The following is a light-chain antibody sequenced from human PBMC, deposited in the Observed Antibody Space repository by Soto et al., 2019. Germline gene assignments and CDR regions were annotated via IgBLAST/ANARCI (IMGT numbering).Light chain of an antibody. CDR1: ERVSNSY. CDR2: ATS. CDR3: QQFGTLPPIT. J-gene: IGKJ2*01. Sequence: VLTQSPDTLSLSPGARATLSCRASERVSNSYLAWYQQKFGEAPRLLLSATSKRAAGIPDRFSGSGSGTDFTLTISRVEPEDFAVYYCQQFGTLPPITFGQGTKLEI. V-gene: IGKV3-20*01.